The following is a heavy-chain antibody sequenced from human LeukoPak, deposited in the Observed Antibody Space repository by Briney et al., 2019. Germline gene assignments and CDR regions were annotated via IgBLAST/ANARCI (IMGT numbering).Heavy chain of an antibody. D-gene: IGHD3-10*01. J-gene: IGHJ4*02. CDR1: GGSISSSSYY. CDR3: ARESGSGAFDY. V-gene: IGHV4-39*07. CDR2: IYYSGST. Sequence: PSETLSLTCTVSGGSISSSSYYWGWIRQPPGKGLEWIGSIYYSGSTYYNPSLKSRVTISVDTSKNQFSLKLSSVTAADTAVYYCARESGSGAFDYWGQGTLVTVSS.